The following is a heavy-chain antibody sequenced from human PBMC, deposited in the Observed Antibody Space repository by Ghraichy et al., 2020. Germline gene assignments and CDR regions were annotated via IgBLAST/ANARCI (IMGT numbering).Heavy chain of an antibody. CDR1: GDSISRSRSH. Sequence: SQTLSLTCTVSGDSISRSRSHWSWIRQPAGKGLEWIGRVSSSGSTIYNPSLENRVSISMDTSKNHFSLNLRSVTATDTARYYCARGVQWELLSAAFDLWGQGTMVTVSS. J-gene: IGHJ3*01. D-gene: IGHD1-26*01. V-gene: IGHV4-61*02. CDR2: VSSSGST. CDR3: ARGVQWELLSAAFDL.